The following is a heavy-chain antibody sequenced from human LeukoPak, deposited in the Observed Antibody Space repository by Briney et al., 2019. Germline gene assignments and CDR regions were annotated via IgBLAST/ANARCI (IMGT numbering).Heavy chain of an antibody. V-gene: IGHV3-48*01. CDR2: ISSSSSTI. CDR3: AKSAGGFGENVYYYYYMDV. CDR1: GFTFSSYS. Sequence: PGGSLRLSCAASGFTFSSYSMNWVRQAPGKGLEWVSYISSSSSTIYYADSVKGRFTISRDNAKNSLYLQMNSLRAEDTAVYYCAKSAGGFGENVYYYYYMDVWGKGTTVTVSS. D-gene: IGHD3-10*01. J-gene: IGHJ6*03.